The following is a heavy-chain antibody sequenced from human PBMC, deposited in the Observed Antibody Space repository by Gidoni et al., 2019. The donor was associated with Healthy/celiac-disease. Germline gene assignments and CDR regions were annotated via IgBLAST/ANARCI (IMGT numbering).Heavy chain of an antibody. V-gene: IGHV3-33*01. CDR3: ARPRSWTPYDAFDI. CDR1: GFTFSSYG. Sequence: QVQLVESGGGVVQPGRSLRLSCAASGFTFSSYGMHWVRQAPGKGLEWVAVIWYDGSNKYYADSVKGRFTISRDNSKNTLYLQMNSLRAEDTAVYYCARPRSWTPYDAFDIWGQGTMVTVSS. J-gene: IGHJ3*02. D-gene: IGHD1-1*01. CDR2: IWYDGSNK.